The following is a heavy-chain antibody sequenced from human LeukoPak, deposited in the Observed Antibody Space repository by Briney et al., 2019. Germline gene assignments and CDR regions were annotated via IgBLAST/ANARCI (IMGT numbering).Heavy chain of an antibody. CDR3: ARGPRNSSSYQYFQH. V-gene: IGHV3-21*01. CDR2: ISSSSAYI. J-gene: IGHJ1*01. CDR1: GFTFSTYS. D-gene: IGHD6-13*01. Sequence: PGGSLRLSCAASGFTFSTYSMNWVRQAPGRWLEWVSSISSSSAYIYCADSEKGRFTISRDNAKNSLYLQMNSLRVEDTAVYYCARGPRNSSSYQYFQHWGQGTLVTVSS.